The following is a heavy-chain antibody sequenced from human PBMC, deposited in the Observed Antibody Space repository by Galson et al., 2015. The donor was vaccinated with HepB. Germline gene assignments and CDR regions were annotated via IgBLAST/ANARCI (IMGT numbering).Heavy chain of an antibody. V-gene: IGHV1-18*01. CDR3: ARGYAPVVDAPTPHGWANPLGGDY. D-gene: IGHD2-2*01. J-gene: IGHJ4*02. CDR2: ISAYNGNT. CDR1: GYTFTSYG. Sequence: SVKVSCKASGYTFTSYGISWVRQAPGQGLEWMGWISAYNGNTNYAQKLQGRVTMTTDTSTSTAYMELRSLRSDDTAVYYCARGYAPVVDAPTPHGWANPLGGDYWGQGTLVTVSS.